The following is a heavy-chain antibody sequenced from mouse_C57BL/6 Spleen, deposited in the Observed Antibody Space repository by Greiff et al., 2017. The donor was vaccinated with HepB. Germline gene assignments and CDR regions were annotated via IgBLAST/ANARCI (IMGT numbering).Heavy chain of an antibody. J-gene: IGHJ3*01. CDR2: IYPGDGDT. CDR1: GYAFSSSW. Sequence: VQLQESGPELVKPGASVKISCKASGYAFSSSWMNWVKQRPGKGLEWIGRIYPGDGDTNYNGKFKGKATLTADKSSSTAYMQLSSLTSEDSAVYFCASGGYSPYWGQGTLVTVSA. V-gene: IGHV1-82*01. CDR3: ASGGYSPY. D-gene: IGHD2-3*01.